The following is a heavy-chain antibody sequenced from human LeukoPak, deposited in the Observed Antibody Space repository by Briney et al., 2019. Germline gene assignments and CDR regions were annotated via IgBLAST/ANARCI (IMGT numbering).Heavy chain of an antibody. CDR1: GFTFSGHW. Sequence: PGGSLRLSCAASGFTFSGHWMSWVRQAPGKGLEWVSLIYSNGRTDYTDSVKGRFSISRDNSKNTMYLQMNSLRAEDTAMYYCARDVGPWGQGTLVTVSS. V-gene: IGHV3-53*01. CDR2: IYSNGRT. CDR3: ARDVGP. D-gene: IGHD2-15*01. J-gene: IGHJ5*02.